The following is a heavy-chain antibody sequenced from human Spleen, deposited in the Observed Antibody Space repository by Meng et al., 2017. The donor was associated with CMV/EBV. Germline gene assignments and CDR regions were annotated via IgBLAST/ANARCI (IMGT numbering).Heavy chain of an antibody. J-gene: IGHJ6*02. CDR1: GGSISSGGYY. D-gene: IGHD4-11*01. Sequence: SETLSLTCTVSGGSISSGGYYWSWIRQHPGKGLEWIGYIYYSGSTYYNPSLKSRVTISVDTSKNQFSLKLSSVTAADTAVYYCARRATVTTTYYYYYGMDVWGQGTTVTVSS. CDR3: ARRATVTTTYYYYYGMDV. V-gene: IGHV4-31*03. CDR2: IYYSGST.